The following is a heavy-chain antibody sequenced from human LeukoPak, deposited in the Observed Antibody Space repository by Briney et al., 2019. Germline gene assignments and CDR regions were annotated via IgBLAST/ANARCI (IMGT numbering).Heavy chain of an antibody. CDR3: ARDFYDSSGYYYAGLDY. CDR2: IWYDGSNK. V-gene: IGHV3-33*08. J-gene: IGHJ4*02. CDR1: GFTFSSYE. D-gene: IGHD3-22*01. Sequence: GGSLRLSCAASGFTFSSYEMNWVREAPGKGLECGAVIWYDGSNKYYADSVKGRFTISSDNSKNTLYLQMNSLRAEDTAVYYCARDFYDSSGYYYAGLDYWGQGTLVTVSS.